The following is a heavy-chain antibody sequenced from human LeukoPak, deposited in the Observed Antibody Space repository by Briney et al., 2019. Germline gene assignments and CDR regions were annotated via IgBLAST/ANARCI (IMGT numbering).Heavy chain of an antibody. CDR1: GFTFSSYD. CDR2: IGTAGEI. J-gene: IGHJ2*01. D-gene: IGHD6-13*01. CDR3: ARAAYSSTWYSRYFDL. V-gene: IGHV3-13*01. Sequence: LTGGSLRLSCAASGFTFSSYDIHWVRQATGKGLEWVSGIGTAGEIYYPGPVKGRFTISRENAKNSLYLRMNSLRAGDTAVYYCARAAYSSTWYSRYFDLWGRGTLVTVSS.